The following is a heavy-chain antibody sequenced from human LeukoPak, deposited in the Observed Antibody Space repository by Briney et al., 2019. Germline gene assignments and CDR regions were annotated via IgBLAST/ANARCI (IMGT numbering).Heavy chain of an antibody. CDR1: GGSISSYY. CDR3: ARATSGYVGVDY. CDR2: IYYSGST. J-gene: IGHJ4*02. Sequence: SSETLSLTCTVSGGSISSYYWSWTRQPPGKGLEWIGYIYYSGSTNYNPSLKSRVTISVDTSKNQFSLKLSSVIAADTAVYYCARATSGYVGVDYWGQGTLVTVSS. D-gene: IGHD1-26*01. V-gene: IGHV4-59*01.